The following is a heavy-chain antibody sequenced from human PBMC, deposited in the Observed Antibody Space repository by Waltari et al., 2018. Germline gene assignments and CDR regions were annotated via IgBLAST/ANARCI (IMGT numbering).Heavy chain of an antibody. CDR2: IYYSGST. Sequence: QVQLQESGSGLVKPSETLSLTCTVSGGSISSYYWSWIRQPPGKGLEWIGYIYYSGSTNYNPSRKSRVTISVDTSKNQFSLKLSSVTAADTAVYYCARARIAARLIDYWGQGTLVTVSS. CDR3: ARARIAARLIDY. J-gene: IGHJ4*02. CDR1: GGSISSYY. D-gene: IGHD6-6*01. V-gene: IGHV4-59*01.